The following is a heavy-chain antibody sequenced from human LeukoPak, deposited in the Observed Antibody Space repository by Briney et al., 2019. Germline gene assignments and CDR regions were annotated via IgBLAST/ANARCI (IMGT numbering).Heavy chain of an antibody. CDR2: IYSGGST. CDR3: ASGGNSVFDY. V-gene: IGHV3-53*01. D-gene: IGHD4-23*01. Sequence: PGGSLRLSCAASGFXVSSNYMTWVRQAPGKGLEWVSVIYSGGSTYYADSVKGQFTISRDNSKNTLYLQMNSLRAEDTAVYYCASGGNSVFDYWGQGTLVTVSS. CDR1: GFXVSSNY. J-gene: IGHJ4*02.